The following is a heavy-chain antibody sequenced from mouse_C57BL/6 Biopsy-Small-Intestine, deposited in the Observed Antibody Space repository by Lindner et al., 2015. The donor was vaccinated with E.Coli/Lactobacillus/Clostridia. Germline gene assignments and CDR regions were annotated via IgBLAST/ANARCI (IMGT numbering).Heavy chain of an antibody. CDR3: AREYYGTSYYYAMDY. V-gene: IGHV1-81*01. D-gene: IGHD1-1*01. J-gene: IGHJ4*01. CDR1: GYTFTSYG. CDR2: IYPRSGNI. Sequence: VQLQESGAELARPGASVKLSCKASGYTFTSYGISWVKQRTGQGLEWIGEIYPRSGNIYFNEKFKGKATLTVDKSSSTAYMELRSLTSEDSAVYFCAREYYGTSYYYAMDYWGQGTSVTVSS.